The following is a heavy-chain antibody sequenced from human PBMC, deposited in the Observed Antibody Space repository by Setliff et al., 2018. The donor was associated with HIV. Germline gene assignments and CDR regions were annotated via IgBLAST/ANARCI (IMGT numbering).Heavy chain of an antibody. D-gene: IGHD3-16*01. Sequence: GGSLRLSCAVSGFLFSTHSVDWVRQAPGKGLEWVSYISHDASTTYYAGSVKGRFTISRDNGRNSLSLQMNRLRAEDTAVYYCATRRGGGRHYFDYWGQGTLVTVSS. CDR1: GFLFSTHS. CDR3: ATRRGGGRHYFDY. CDR2: ISHDASTT. J-gene: IGHJ4*02. V-gene: IGHV3-48*04.